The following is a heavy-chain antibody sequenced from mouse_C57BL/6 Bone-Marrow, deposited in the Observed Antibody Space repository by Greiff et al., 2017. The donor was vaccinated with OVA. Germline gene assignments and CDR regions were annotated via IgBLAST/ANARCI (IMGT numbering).Heavy chain of an antibody. CDR1: GYTFTSYG. CDR3: ARLGYYGSSNWYFDV. D-gene: IGHD1-1*01. CDR2: IYPRSGNT. Sequence: QVQLKQSGAELARPGASVKLSCKASGYTFTSYGISWVKQRTGQGLEWIGEIYPRSGNTYYNEKFKGKATLTADKSSSTAYMELRSLTSEDSAVYFCARLGYYGSSNWYFDVWGTGTTVTVSS. J-gene: IGHJ1*03. V-gene: IGHV1-81*01.